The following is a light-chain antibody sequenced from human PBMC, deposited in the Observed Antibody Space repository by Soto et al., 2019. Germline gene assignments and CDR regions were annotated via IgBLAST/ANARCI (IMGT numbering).Light chain of an antibody. J-gene: IGKJ4*01. CDR3: QQLNNYPST. CDR1: QDISSY. Sequence: IQLTQSPSSLSASVGDRVTITCRASQDISSYLGWYQQQPGKAPKLLIYAASTLQSGVPSRFSGSGSGTDFTLTINSLQPEDFATYFCQQLNNYPSTFGGGTKVEIK. V-gene: IGKV1-9*01. CDR2: AAS.